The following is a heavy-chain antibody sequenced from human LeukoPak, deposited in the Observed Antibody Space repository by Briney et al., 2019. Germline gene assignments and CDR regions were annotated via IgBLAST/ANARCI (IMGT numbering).Heavy chain of an antibody. CDR1: GYTFTSYY. Sequence: ASVKVSCKASGYTFTSYYMHWVRQAPGQGLEWMGIINPSGGSTSYAQKFKGRVTMTRDTSTSTVYMELSSLRSEDTAVYYCARGAYYYDSSGYYPFDYWGQGTLVTVSS. CDR2: INPSGGST. CDR3: ARGAYYYDSSGYYPFDY. J-gene: IGHJ4*02. V-gene: IGHV1-46*01. D-gene: IGHD3-22*01.